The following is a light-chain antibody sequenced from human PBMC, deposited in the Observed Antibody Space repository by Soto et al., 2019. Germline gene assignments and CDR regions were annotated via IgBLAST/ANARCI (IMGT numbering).Light chain of an antibody. CDR1: SSDVGGFTY. CDR3: TSYTTSSTYV. J-gene: IGLJ1*01. Sequence: QSVLTQPASVSGSPGQSITISCTGTSSDVGGFTYVSWYQQHPGKAPKLIIFEVRKRPSGVSNRFSGSKSGNTASLTISGLQAADEADYYCTSYTTSSTYVFGTGTKVTVL. CDR2: EVR. V-gene: IGLV2-14*01.